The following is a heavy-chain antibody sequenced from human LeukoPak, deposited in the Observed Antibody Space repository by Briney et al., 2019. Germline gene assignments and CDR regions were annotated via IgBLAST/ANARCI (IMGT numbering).Heavy chain of an antibody. D-gene: IGHD3-10*01. CDR3: ARGRDYYGSGRVETYYCYYYGMDV. V-gene: IGHV4-34*01. CDR2: INHSGST. J-gene: IGHJ6*02. CDR1: GGSFSGYY. Sequence: PSETLSLTCAVYGGSFSGYYWSWIRQPPGKGLEWMGEINHSGSTNYNPSLKSRVTISVDTSKNQSSLKLSSVTAADTAVYYCARGRDYYGSGRVETYYCYYYGMDVWGQGTTVTVSS.